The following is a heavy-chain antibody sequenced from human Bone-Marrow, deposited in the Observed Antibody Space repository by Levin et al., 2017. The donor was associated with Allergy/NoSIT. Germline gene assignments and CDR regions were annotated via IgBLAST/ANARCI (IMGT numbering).Heavy chain of an antibody. J-gene: IGHJ4*02. CDR3: VTGLVLIVPPSVHY. V-gene: IGHV5-51*01. D-gene: IGHD2-8*01. Sequence: RGESLKISCKSSEYTFTNYWIAWVRQMPGKGLEWMGVIYPSDSDTKYSPSFQGQVTISADKSINTAYLQWSSLKASDTAIYYCVTGLVLIVPPSVHYWGQGTLVTVSS. CDR2: IYPSDSDT. CDR1: EYTFTNYW.